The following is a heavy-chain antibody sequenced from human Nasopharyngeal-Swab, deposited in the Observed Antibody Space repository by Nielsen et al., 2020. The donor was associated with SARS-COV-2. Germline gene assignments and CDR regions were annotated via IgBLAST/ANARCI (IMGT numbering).Heavy chain of an antibody. CDR2: LYYTGST. Sequence: SETLSLTCTVSGGSISSSSYYWGGIRQPPGKGLEWIGSLYYTGSTYYNPSLKSRVTISVDTSKNQFSLKLSSVTATDTAVYYCARHGGFGKNFDYWGQGTLVTVSS. CDR3: ARHGGFGKNFDY. J-gene: IGHJ4*02. V-gene: IGHV4-39*01. D-gene: IGHD3-10*01. CDR1: GGSISSSSYY.